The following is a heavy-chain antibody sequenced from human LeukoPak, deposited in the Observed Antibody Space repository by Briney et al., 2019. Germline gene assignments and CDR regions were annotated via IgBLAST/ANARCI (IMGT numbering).Heavy chain of an antibody. J-gene: IGHJ4*02. CDR2: IWYDGSNK. CDR3: AKGPGGYDSSGHYVDY. V-gene: IGHV3-33*06. D-gene: IGHD3-22*01. CDR1: AGTFTGYG. Sequence: GASVKVSSEGAAGTFTGYGMHGVREGLGNGRVLLAVIWYDGSNKYYADSVKGRFTISRDNSKNTLYLQMNSLRAEDTAVYYCAKGPGGYDSSGHYVDYWGQGRLVTVSS.